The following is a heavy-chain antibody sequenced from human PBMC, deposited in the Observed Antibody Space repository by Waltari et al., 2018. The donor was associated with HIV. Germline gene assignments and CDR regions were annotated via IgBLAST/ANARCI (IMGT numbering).Heavy chain of an antibody. D-gene: IGHD6-13*01. CDR3: AISEAVAALIDY. V-gene: IGHV4-34*01. CDR2: INHRGIT. Sequence: VQVHQWGAGLLKPSETLSLTYAVYGGSLSGYHWNWIRQPPGKGLEWIGEINHRGITNYNPSLKSRVTISIDTSKNQFSLKLTSVTAADTAVYYCAISEAVAALIDYWGQGTLVTVSS. J-gene: IGHJ4*02. CDR1: GGSLSGYH.